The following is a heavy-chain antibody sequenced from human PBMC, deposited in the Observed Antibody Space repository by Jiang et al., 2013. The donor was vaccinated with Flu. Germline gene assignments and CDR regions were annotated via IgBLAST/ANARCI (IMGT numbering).Heavy chain of an antibody. J-gene: IGHJ4*02. CDR2: ISGSGGST. CDR1: GFTFSSYA. CDR3: AKGPDFVTVVTPVDY. Sequence: QLLESGGGLVKPGGSLRLSCAASGFTFSSYAMSWVRQAPGKGLEWVSAISGSGGSTYYADSVKGRFTISRDNSKNTLYLQMNSLRAEDTAVYYCAKGPDFVTVVTPVDYWGQGTLVTVSS. D-gene: IGHD4-23*01. V-gene: IGHV3-23*01.